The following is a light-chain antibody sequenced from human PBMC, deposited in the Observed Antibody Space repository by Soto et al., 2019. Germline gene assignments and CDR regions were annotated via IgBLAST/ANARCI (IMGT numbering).Light chain of an antibody. V-gene: IGLV2-23*02. CDR2: EAS. Sequence: QSALTQPASVSGSPGQSITISCTGTSNDIGGYNLVSWYQQHPGKAPKHIIYEASERPSGVSDRFSGSSSGNTASLTISTLQSEATPVYSSCSFAGGATFVFGGGTKLPVL. J-gene: IGLJ2*01. CDR3: CSFAGGATFV. CDR1: SNDIGGYNL.